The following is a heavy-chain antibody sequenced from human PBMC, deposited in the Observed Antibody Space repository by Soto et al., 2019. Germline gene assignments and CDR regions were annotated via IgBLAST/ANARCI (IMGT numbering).Heavy chain of an antibody. CDR2: ISTYNGDT. V-gene: IGHV1-18*01. J-gene: IGHJ6*02. Sequence: XSVKVSFKASGYTFSTSGMSLLRQAPGQGLEWMGWISTYNGDTNDAPKFQDRVTMTSDTSTSTVYMELRSLRSDDTAVYYCARAGAAPYYYYGMDVWGQGTRVTVSS. CDR1: GYTFSTSG. D-gene: IGHD2-15*01. CDR3: ARAGAAPYYYYGMDV.